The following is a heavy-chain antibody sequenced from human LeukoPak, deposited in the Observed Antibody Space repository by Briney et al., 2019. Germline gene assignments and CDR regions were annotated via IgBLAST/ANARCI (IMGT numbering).Heavy chain of an antibody. CDR3: ARGQYYSGSGSLNWFDP. CDR2: IYHSGST. V-gene: IGHV4-38-2*02. D-gene: IGHD3-10*01. CDR1: GYSISSGYY. Sequence: SSETLSLTCTVSGYSISSGYYWGWIRQPPGKGLEWIGSIYHSGSTYYNPSLKSRVTISVDTSKNQFSLKLSSVTAADTAVYYCARGQYYSGSGSLNWFDPWGQGTLVTVSS. J-gene: IGHJ5*02.